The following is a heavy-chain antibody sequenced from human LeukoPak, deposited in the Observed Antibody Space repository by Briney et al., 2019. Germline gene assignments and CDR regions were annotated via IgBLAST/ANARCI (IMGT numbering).Heavy chain of an antibody. V-gene: IGHV4-59*01. CDR2: IYYSGST. CDR1: GGSISSYY. J-gene: IGHJ4*02. CDR3: ARDATGFDY. D-gene: IGHD2-15*01. Sequence: KPSETLSLTCTVSGGSISSYYWSWIRQPPGKGLEWIGYIYYSGSTNYNPSLKSRVTISVDTSKNQFSLKLSSVTAADTAVYYCARDATGFDYWGQGTLVTVSS.